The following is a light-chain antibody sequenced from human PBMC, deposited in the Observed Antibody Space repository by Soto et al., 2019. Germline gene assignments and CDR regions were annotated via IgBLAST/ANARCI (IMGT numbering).Light chain of an antibody. CDR2: DSS. J-gene: IGKJ1*01. Sequence: DIEMTQSPSTLSASVGDRVTITGRSSQSISSWLAWYQQKPGKTPKLLIYDSSSLESGVPSRFSGSGSGTEFTLTISSLQPDDFATYYCQQYNSYQRTFGQGTKVDIK. CDR1: QSISSW. V-gene: IGKV1-5*01. CDR3: QQYNSYQRT.